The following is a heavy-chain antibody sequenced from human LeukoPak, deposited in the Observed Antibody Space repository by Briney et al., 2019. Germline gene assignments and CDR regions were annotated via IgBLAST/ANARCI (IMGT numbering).Heavy chain of an antibody. CDR1: GGSFSGNF. V-gene: IGHV4-34*01. Sequence: PSETLSLTCAVYGGSFSGNFWSWIRQPPGKGLEWIGEINHSGSTNYNPSLKSRVTISVDTSKNQFSLKLSSVTAADTAVYYCARHVAPDMDYFDYWGPGILVTVSP. CDR3: ARHVAPDMDYFDY. CDR2: INHSGST. J-gene: IGHJ4*02. D-gene: IGHD2-15*01.